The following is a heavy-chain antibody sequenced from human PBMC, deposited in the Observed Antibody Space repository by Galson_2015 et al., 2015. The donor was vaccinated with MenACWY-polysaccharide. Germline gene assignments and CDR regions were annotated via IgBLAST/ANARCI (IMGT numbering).Heavy chain of an antibody. CDR2: ISSSGSTI. CDR1: GFTFSDYY. Sequence: SLRLSCAASGFTFSDYYMSWIRQAPGKGLEWVSYISSSGSTIYYADSVKGRFTISRDNAKNSLYLQMNSLRAEDTAVYYCARAPDLCYYYYMDVWGKGTTVTVSS. V-gene: IGHV3-11*01. CDR3: ARAPDLCYYYYMDV. J-gene: IGHJ6*03.